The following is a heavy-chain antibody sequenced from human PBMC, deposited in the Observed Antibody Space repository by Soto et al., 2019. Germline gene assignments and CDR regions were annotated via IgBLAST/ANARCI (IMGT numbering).Heavy chain of an antibody. CDR3: ARARSGYYMDV. CDR1: EFTYPGYG. J-gene: IGHJ6*03. CDR2: ISSSSSII. Sequence: PSGSLRLTCADSEFTYPGYGLNWVYQAPGEGPEWVSYISSSSSIIYYADSVKGRFTVSRDNAKNSLYLQMNSLTVEDTAVYYCARARSGYYMDVWGKGTTVTVS. V-gene: IGHV3-48*04.